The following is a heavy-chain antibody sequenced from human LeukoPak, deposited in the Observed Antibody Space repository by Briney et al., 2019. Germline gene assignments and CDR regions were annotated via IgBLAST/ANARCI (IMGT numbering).Heavy chain of an antibody. J-gene: IGHJ4*02. V-gene: IGHV3-11*06. CDR3: AILWFGELLYADYFDY. CDR2: ISGNSGDI. CDR1: GFTFSDHY. Sequence: PGGSLRLSCAASGFTFSDHYMNWIRQAPGRGLEWISYISGNSGDIKYGDSVKGRFTISRDNAKNSLYLQMNSLRAEDTAVYYCAILWFGELLYADYFDYWGQGTLVTVSS. D-gene: IGHD3-10*01.